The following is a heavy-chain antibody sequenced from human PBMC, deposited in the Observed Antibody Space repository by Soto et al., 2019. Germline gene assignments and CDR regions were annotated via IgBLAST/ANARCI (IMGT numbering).Heavy chain of an antibody. D-gene: IGHD3-10*01. J-gene: IGHJ6*02. CDR3: ARSNSRDFRGGMEV. V-gene: IGHV1-46*01. Sequence: ASVKVSCKASGYPFTTYFMNWVRQAPGHGLQWMGMINPIGAGTKYAQGFQGRVTMTRDTSTNTVHLELRSLTSDDAAVYYCARSNSRDFRGGMEVWGQGTTVNVS. CDR2: INPIGAGT. CDR1: GYPFTTYF.